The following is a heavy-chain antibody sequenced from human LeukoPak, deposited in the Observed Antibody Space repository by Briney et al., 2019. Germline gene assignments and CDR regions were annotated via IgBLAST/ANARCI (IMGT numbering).Heavy chain of an antibody. J-gene: IGHJ6*02. CDR1: GGSISSSSNY. CDR3: ARLGAPGGTRSGYYYYGMDV. CDR2: IYYSGST. D-gene: IGHD6-13*01. Sequence: NPSETLSLTCTVSGGSISSSSNYWGWIRQPPGKGLEWIGSIYYSGSTYYNPSLKSRVTISVDTSKNQFSLKLSSVTAADTAVYYCARLGAPGGTRSGYYYYGMDVWGQGTTVTVSS. V-gene: IGHV4-39*01.